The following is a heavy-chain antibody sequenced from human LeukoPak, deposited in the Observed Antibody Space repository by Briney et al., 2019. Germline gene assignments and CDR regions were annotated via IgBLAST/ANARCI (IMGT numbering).Heavy chain of an antibody. V-gene: IGHV4-34*01. CDR2: INHSGST. J-gene: IGHJ4*02. Sequence: PSETLSLTCAVYGGSFSGYYWSWIRQPPGKGLEWIGEINHSGSTNYNPSLKSRVTISVDTSKNQFSLKLSSVTAADTAVYYCARRRVWGSYRLAVFDYWGQGTLVTVFS. CDR3: ARRRVWGSYRLAVFDY. D-gene: IGHD3-16*02. CDR1: GGSFSGYY.